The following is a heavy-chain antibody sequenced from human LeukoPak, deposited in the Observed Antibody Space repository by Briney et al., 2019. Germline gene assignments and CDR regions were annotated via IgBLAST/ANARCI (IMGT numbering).Heavy chain of an antibody. CDR1: GGSISSGGYY. CDR3: VSYRRPPYAFDV. Sequence: SQTLSLTCTVSGGSISSGGYYWSWIRQHPGKGLEWIGYIYYSGSTYYNPSLKSRVTISVDTSKNQFSLKLSSVTAADTAVYYCVSYRRPPYAFDVWGQGTMVTVSS. D-gene: IGHD3-16*02. J-gene: IGHJ3*01. CDR2: IYYSGST. V-gene: IGHV4-31*03.